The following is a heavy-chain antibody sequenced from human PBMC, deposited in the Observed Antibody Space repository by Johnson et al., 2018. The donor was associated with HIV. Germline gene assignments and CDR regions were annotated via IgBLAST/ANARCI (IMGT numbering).Heavy chain of an antibody. CDR2: INWNGGRT. CDR3: AREVRTETYGMDAFDI. D-gene: IGHD1-1*01. J-gene: IGHJ3*02. Sequence: VQLVESGGGVVRPGGSLRLSCAASGFTFNDYGMSWVRQAPGKGLEWVSGINWNGGRTGYADSVKGRFTISRDNAKNSLYLQMNSLRAEDTALFYCAREVRTETYGMDAFDIWGQGTMVTVSS. CDR1: GFTFNDYG. V-gene: IGHV3-20*04.